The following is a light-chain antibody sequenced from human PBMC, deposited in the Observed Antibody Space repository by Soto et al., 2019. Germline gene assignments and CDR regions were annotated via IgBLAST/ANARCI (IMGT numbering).Light chain of an antibody. J-gene: IGKJ1*01. CDR3: QQSRT. Sequence: DIQMIQTPSTLSASIGDRVTITCRASQSIGTWLAWYQQKPGKAPRLLIYKASSLQSGVPSRFTGSASGTEFTLTVSSLQPDDFATYYCQQSRTFGQGTKVEIK. CDR1: QSIGTW. V-gene: IGKV1-5*03. CDR2: KAS.